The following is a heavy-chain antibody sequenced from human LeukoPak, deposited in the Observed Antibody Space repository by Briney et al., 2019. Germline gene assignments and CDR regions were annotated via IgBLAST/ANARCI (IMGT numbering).Heavy chain of an antibody. Sequence: GRSLRLSCAASGFMFTDFAMHWVRQAPGKGLQWVAVISNDERNKYYADSVKGRFTISRDNSNSMVYLQMTSLRLEDTAVYYCARPSPAGDGYNPSDYWGQGSLVIVSS. D-gene: IGHD5-24*01. V-gene: IGHV3-30*04. J-gene: IGHJ4*02. CDR1: GFMFTDFA. CDR2: ISNDERNK. CDR3: ARPSPAGDGYNPSDY.